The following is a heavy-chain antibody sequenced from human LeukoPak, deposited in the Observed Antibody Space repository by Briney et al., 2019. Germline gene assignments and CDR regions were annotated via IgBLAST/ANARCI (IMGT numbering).Heavy chain of an antibody. D-gene: IGHD2-2*01. CDR2: IYYSGRT. CDR1: GDSISSSYYY. CDR3: ARRGTRESGLGVVSPAVDS. J-gene: IGHJ4*02. V-gene: IGHV4-39*01. Sequence: SETLSLTCTVSGDSISSSYYYWEWIRQPPGKGLEWIGSIYYSGRTYYSPSLVSRVTMSVDTSKNQFYLRLTSVAAADTAVYSCARRGTRESGLGVVSPAVDSWGQGTLATVSS.